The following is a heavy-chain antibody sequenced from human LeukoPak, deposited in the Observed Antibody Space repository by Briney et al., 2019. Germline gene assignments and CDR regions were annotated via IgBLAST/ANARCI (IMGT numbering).Heavy chain of an antibody. Sequence: ASVKVSCKASGYTFTSYDINWVRQATGQGLEWMGWMNPNSGNTGYAQKFQGRVTITRNTSISTAYMELSSLRSEDTAVYYCARGVDSSGYYAIDYWGQGTLVTVSS. CDR2: MNPNSGNT. CDR1: GYTFTSYD. V-gene: IGHV1-8*03. J-gene: IGHJ4*02. CDR3: ARGVDSSGYYAIDY. D-gene: IGHD3-22*01.